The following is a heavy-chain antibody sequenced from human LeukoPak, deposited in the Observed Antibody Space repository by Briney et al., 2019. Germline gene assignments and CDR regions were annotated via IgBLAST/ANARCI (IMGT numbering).Heavy chain of an antibody. CDR1: GFTFSSYA. D-gene: IGHD5-24*01. Sequence: GGSLRLSCAASGFTFSSYAMHWVRQAPGKGLEWVAVISFDGSNKYYADSVKGRFTISRDNSKNTLYLQMNSLRAEDTAVYYCARGRGDGYNFDYWGQGTLVTVSS. J-gene: IGHJ4*02. V-gene: IGHV3-30-3*01. CDR2: ISFDGSNK. CDR3: ARGRGDGYNFDY.